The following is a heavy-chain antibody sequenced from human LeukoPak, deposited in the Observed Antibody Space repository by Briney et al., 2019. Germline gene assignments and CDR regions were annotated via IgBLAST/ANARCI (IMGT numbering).Heavy chain of an antibody. V-gene: IGHV1-46*01. CDR3: ARDSCSSTSCYGSPGRMDV. J-gene: IGHJ6*04. CDR2: INPSGGST. CDR1: GYTFTSYY. D-gene: IGHD2-2*01. Sequence: ASVKVSCKASGYTFTSYYMHWVRQAPGQGLEWMGIINPSGGSTSYAQKFQGRVTMTRDTSTSTVYMELSSRRSEDTAVYYCARDSCSSTSCYGSPGRMDVWGKGTTVTVSS.